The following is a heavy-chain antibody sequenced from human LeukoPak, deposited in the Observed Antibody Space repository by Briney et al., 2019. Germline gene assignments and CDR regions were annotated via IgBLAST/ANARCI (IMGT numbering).Heavy chain of an antibody. J-gene: IGHJ5*02. D-gene: IGHD6-19*01. CDR3: ARYVAVAGTIKWFDP. Sequence: SETLSLTCAVYGGSFSGSYWSWIRQPPGKGLEWIGEINHSGGTNYNPSLKSRVTISVDTSKNQCSLKLSSVTAADTAVYYCARYVAVAGTIKWFDPWGQGTLVAVSS. CDR1: GGSFSGSY. V-gene: IGHV4-34*01. CDR2: INHSGGT.